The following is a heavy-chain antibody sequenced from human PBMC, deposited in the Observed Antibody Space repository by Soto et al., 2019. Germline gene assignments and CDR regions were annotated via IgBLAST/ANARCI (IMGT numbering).Heavy chain of an antibody. Sequence: SDTMSLTCSVSSVTMSSGAYSWNRIRRSPGKGLEWLGYISHLEPTYYNPSFRSRLSLSIDMTRNQFFLILSSMTAADKAVYYSVRGGGDVSIVYWGQGIQV. J-gene: IGHJ4*02. CDR3: VRGGGDVSIVY. D-gene: IGHD2-21*02. CDR1: SVTMSSGAYS. V-gene: IGHV4-30-2*06. CDR2: ISHLEPT.